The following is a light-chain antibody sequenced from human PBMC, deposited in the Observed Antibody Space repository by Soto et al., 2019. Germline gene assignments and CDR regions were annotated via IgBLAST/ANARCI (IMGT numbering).Light chain of an antibody. CDR3: QHRSNWPLYT. CDR1: QSVSSY. J-gene: IGKJ2*01. CDR2: DAS. V-gene: IGKV3-11*01. Sequence: EILLTQSPATLSLSPGEGATLSCRASQSVSSYLAWYQQKPGQAPRLLIYDASNRATGIPARFSGSGSGTDFTLTISSLEPEDFAVYYCQHRSNWPLYTFGQGTKLEIK.